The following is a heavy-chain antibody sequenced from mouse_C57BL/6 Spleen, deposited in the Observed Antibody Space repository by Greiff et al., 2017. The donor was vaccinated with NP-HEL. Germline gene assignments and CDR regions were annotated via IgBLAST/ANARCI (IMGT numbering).Heavy chain of an antibody. V-gene: IGHV1-26*01. Sequence: VQLQPSGPELVKPGASVKISCKASGYTFTDYYMNWVKQSHGKSLEWIGDINPNNGGTSYNQKFKGKATLTVDKSSSTAYMELRSLTSEDSAVYYCARRRDYGYYFDYWGQGTTLTVSS. D-gene: IGHD2-4*01. CDR1: GYTFTDYY. J-gene: IGHJ2*01. CDR2: INPNNGGT. CDR3: ARRRDYGYYFDY.